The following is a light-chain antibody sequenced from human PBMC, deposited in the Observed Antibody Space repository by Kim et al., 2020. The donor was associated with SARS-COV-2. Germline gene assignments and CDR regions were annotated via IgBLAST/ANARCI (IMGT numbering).Light chain of an antibody. CDR2: EAN. J-gene: IGLJ3*02. CDR3: QSYDSTIV. CDR1: SGSIAMNY. V-gene: IGLV6-57*03. Sequence: PGKTVPISSTRSSGSIAMNYVQWYRERPGSALTTVIYEANQRPSGVPDRFSGSVDSSSNSASLTISGLKTEDEADYYCQSYDSTIVFGGGTQLTVL.